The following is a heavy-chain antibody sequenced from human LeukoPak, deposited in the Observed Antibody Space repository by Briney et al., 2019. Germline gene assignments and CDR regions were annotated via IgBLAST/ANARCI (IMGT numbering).Heavy chain of an antibody. CDR2: IYTSGST. V-gene: IGHV4-4*07. J-gene: IGHJ6*02. CDR3: ARGRIAAAGMEYYGMDV. Sequence: PSETLSLTCTVSGGSISSYYWSWIRQPAGKGLEWIGRIYTSGSTNYNPSLKSRVTISVDTSKNQFSLKLSSVTAADTAVYYCARGRIAAAGMEYYGMDVWGQGTTVTVSS. CDR1: GGSISSYY. D-gene: IGHD6-13*01.